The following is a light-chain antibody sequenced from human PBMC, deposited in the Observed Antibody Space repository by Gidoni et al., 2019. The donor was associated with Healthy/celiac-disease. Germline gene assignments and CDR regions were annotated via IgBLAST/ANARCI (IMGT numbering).Light chain of an antibody. CDR2: GNS. Sequence: QSVLTQPPSVYGAPGQRVTISCTGSSSNIGACYDVHWYPQLPGTAPKLLIYGNSNRPSGVPDRFSGSKSGTSAFLAITGLQAEDEADYYCQSYDSSLSVVVFGGGTKLTVL. V-gene: IGLV1-40*01. CDR3: QSYDSSLSVVV. J-gene: IGLJ2*01. CDR1: SSNIGACYD.